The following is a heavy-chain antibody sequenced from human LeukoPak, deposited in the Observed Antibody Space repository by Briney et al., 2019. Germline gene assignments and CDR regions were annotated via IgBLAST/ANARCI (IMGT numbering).Heavy chain of an antibody. V-gene: IGHV4-59*01. J-gene: IGHJ4*02. CDR1: GGSISSYY. CDR3: ASGRTKRRYFDY. D-gene: IGHD1-1*01. Sequence: PSETLSLTCTVSGGSISSYYWSWIRQPPGKGLEWIGYIYYSGSTNYNPSLMSRVTISVDTSKNQFSLKLSSVTAADTAVYYCASGRTKRRYFDYWGQGTLVTVSS. CDR2: IYYSGST.